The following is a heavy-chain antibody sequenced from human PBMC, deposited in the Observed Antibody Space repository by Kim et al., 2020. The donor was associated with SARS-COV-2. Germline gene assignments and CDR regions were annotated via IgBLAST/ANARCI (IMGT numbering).Heavy chain of an antibody. CDR3: AGDFGSGSYRFDY. Sequence: SDTLSLTCAVSGASITSGDYSWSWIRQPSGRGLEWIGYIYHSGNTVYNPSFKSRVTMSLDRSNNQFSLKLTSMTAADTAVYYCAGDFGSGSYRFDYWGQGTLGTVSS. J-gene: IGHJ4*02. CDR2: IYHSGNT. D-gene: IGHD3-10*01. CDR1: GASITSGDYS. V-gene: IGHV4-30-2*01.